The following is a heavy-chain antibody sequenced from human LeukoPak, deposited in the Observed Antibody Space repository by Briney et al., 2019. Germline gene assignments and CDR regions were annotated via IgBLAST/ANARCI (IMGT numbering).Heavy chain of an antibody. CDR2: FRRKAHGGTT. J-gene: IGHJ4*02. D-gene: IGHD3-22*01. V-gene: IGHV3-49*04. CDR3: TRVTYYYDNSGYFHFDS. CDR1: GFTFGDYA. Sequence: GGSLRLSCTTSGFTFGDYAMSWVRQAPGKGLEWVSFFRRKAHGGTTEYAASVKGRFSSSRDDSKSIAYLQMNSLKTEDTAVYFCTRVTYYYDNSGYFHFDSWGQGSLVTVSS.